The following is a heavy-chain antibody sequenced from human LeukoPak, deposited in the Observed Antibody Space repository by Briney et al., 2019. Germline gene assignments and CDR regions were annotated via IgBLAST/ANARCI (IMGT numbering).Heavy chain of an antibody. J-gene: IGHJ5*02. CDR3: ARTPRSIRLVTTGGSNWFDP. V-gene: IGHV1-2*02. D-gene: IGHD5-18*01. CDR2: INPNSGGT. Sequence: ASVKVSCKASGYTFTGYYMHWVRQAPGQGLEWMGWINPNSGGTNYAQKFQGRVTMTRDTSISTAYMELSGLRSDDTAVYYCARTPRSIRLVTTGGSNWFDPWGQGTLVTVSS. CDR1: GYTFTGYY.